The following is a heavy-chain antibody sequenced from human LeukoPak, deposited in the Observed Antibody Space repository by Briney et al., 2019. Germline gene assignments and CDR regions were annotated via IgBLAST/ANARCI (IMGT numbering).Heavy chain of an antibody. D-gene: IGHD3-22*01. V-gene: IGHV4-39*01. Sequence: SETLSLTCTVSGGSLSSSSYYWGWICQPPGKGLEWIGSIYYSGNTYYNPSLKSRVTISVDTSKNQFSLKLTSVTAADTAVYYCARHKRAYYYDSSGYPDYWGQGTLVTASS. J-gene: IGHJ4*02. CDR3: ARHKRAYYYDSSGYPDY. CDR1: GGSLSSSSYY. CDR2: IYYSGNT.